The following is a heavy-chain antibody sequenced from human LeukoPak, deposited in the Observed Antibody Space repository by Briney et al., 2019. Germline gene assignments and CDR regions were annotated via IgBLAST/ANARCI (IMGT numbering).Heavy chain of an antibody. V-gene: IGHV4-59*01. Sequence: SETLSPTCTVSGGSISSYYWSWIRQPPGKGLEWIGYIYYSGSTNYNPSLKSRVTISVDTSKNQFSLKLSSVTAADTAVYYCTRDRGDGYNSLNYWGQGTLVTVSS. CDR3: TRDRGDGYNSLNY. CDR1: GGSISSYY. J-gene: IGHJ4*02. CDR2: IYYSGST. D-gene: IGHD5-24*01.